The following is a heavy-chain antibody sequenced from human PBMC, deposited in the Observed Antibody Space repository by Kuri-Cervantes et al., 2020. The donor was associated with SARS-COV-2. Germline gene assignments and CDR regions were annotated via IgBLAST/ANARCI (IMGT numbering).Heavy chain of an antibody. J-gene: IGHJ4*02. CDR2: IYPGDSAT. D-gene: IGHD2-2*03. CDR3: ARHGYCSSTSCYDY. Sequence: GESLKISCRTSGYSFANYWIGWVRQVPGGGLQWMALIYPGDSATRYSPSFEGQVTISADKSISTAYLQWSSLKASDTAMYYCARHGYCSSTSCYDYWGQGTLVTVSS. V-gene: IGHV5-51*01. CDR1: GYSFANYW.